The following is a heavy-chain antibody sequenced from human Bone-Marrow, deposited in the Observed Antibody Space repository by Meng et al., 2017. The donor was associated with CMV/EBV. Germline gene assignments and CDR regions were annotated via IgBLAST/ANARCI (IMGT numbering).Heavy chain of an antibody. CDR3: ARDGPTIFGAGFDD. J-gene: IGHJ4*02. CDR2: ISSSSSYI. CDR1: GFTFSSYS. Sequence: GESLKISCAASGFTFSSYSMNWVRQAPGKGLEWVSSISSSSSYIYYADSVKGRFTISRDNAKNSLYLQMNSLRAEDTAVYYCARDGPTIFGAGFDDWGQGTLVTVSS. D-gene: IGHD3-3*01. V-gene: IGHV3-21*01.